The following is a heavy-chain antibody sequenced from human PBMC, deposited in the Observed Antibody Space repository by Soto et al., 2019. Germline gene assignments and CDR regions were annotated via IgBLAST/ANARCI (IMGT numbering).Heavy chain of an antibody. CDR3: ARAPVATILSFDY. D-gene: IGHD5-12*01. Sequence: PSETLSLTCTVSGGSISSGGYYWSWIRQHPGKGLEWIGYIYYSGSTYYNPSLKSRVTISVDTSKNQFSLKLSSVTAADTAVYYCARAPVATILSFDYWGQGTLVTVSS. J-gene: IGHJ4*02. V-gene: IGHV4-31*03. CDR2: IYYSGST. CDR1: GGSISSGGYY.